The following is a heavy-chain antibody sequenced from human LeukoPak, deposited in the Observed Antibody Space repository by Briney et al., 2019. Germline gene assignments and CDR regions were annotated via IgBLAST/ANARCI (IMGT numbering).Heavy chain of an antibody. CDR3: ATTSPGYYYYMDV. V-gene: IGHV4-59*01. CDR2: IYYSGST. CDR1: GGSFSGYY. J-gene: IGHJ6*03. Sequence: KPSETLSLTCAVYGGSFSGYYWSWIRQPPGKGLEWIGYIYYSGSTNYNPSLKSRVTISVDTSKNQFSLKLSSVTAADTAVYYCATTSPGYYYYMDVWGKGTTVTVSS.